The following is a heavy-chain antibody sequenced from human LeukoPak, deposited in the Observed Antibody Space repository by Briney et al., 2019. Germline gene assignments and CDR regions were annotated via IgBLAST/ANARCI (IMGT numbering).Heavy chain of an antibody. D-gene: IGHD3-22*01. Sequence: PSETLSLTCTVSGGSINSSSHYWGWVRQPPGKGLECIGFIYYTESTYSNPSLKSRVALSIDRTKNQFSLKLSSVTAADTAVYYCARSSYYDTSGYYDYWGQGALVTVSS. CDR1: GGSINSSSHY. V-gene: IGHV4-39*01. CDR3: ARSSYYDTSGYYDY. J-gene: IGHJ4*02. CDR2: IYYTEST.